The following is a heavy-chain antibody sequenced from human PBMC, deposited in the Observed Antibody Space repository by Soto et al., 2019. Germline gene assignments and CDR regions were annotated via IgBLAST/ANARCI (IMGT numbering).Heavy chain of an antibody. J-gene: IGHJ4*02. CDR1: GFTFSGSA. V-gene: IGHV3-73*02. D-gene: IGHD5-18*01. Sequence: EVQLVESGGGLVQPGGSLKLSCAASGFTFSGSAMHWVRQASGKGLEWVGRIRSKSNSYATAYAASVKGRFTISRDDSKNTAYLKMNSLKTEDTAVYYCTRPEVDTAMVTGLDYWGQGTLVTVSS. CDR2: IRSKSNSYAT. CDR3: TRPEVDTAMVTGLDY.